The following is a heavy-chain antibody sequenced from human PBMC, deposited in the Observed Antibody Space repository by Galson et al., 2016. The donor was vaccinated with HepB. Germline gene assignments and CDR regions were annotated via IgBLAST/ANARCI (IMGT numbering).Heavy chain of an antibody. J-gene: IGHJ4*02. CDR3: ARGNDVTYYVEY. CDR2: IYSSGKT. Sequence: SLRLSCAASGFILTSHYMTWVRQAPGKGLEWVSSIYSSGKTEYADSVGGRFTISRDHSKNTLFLQMNSLSAEDTALYYCARGNDVTYYVEYWGQGTLVSVSS. D-gene: IGHD3-16*01. CDR1: GFILTSHY. V-gene: IGHV3-53*01.